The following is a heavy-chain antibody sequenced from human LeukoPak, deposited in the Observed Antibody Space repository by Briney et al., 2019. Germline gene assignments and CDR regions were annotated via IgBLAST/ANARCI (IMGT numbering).Heavy chain of an antibody. CDR2: ISYSGST. CDR1: GGSISSYY. V-gene: IGHV4-59*12. J-gene: IGHJ5*02. CDR3: ARDRGDTVTTFNWFDP. D-gene: IGHD4-17*01. Sequence: SETLSLTCTVSGGSISSYYWHWIRQPPGKGLEWIGYISYSGSTNYNPSLKSRVTISVDTSKNQFSLKLNSVTAADTAVYYCARDRGDTVTTFNWFDPWGQGTLVTVSS.